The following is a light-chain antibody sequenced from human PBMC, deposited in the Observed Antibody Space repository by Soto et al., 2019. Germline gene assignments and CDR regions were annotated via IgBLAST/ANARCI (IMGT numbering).Light chain of an antibody. Sequence: DIQMTQSPSSLSASIGDRVNITCRASQSIISYLNWYQQKPGKAPKLLIYAASSLQSGVPSRFSGAGSGTDFTLTISSLQPEDFATYYCQQSFSPTWTFGHGTKVEIK. CDR2: AAS. J-gene: IGKJ1*01. CDR3: QQSFSPTWT. V-gene: IGKV1-39*01. CDR1: QSIISY.